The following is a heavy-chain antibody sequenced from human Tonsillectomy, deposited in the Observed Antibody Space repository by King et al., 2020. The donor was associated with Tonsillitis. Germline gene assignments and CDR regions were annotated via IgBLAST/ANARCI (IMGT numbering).Heavy chain of an antibody. CDR3: AWGEVGYYYDSSGEYYFDY. CDR2: IYPGDSET. CDR1: GYSFTSYW. Sequence: DVQLVESGAEVKKPGESLKISCKGSGYSFTSYWIGWVRQMPGKGLEWMGIIYPGDSETRYSLSVQGQVTISADKSISTAYLQWSSRKASDTAMYYCAWGEVGYYYDSSGEYYFDYWGQGTLVTVSS. D-gene: IGHD3-22*01. V-gene: IGHV5-51*01. J-gene: IGHJ4*02.